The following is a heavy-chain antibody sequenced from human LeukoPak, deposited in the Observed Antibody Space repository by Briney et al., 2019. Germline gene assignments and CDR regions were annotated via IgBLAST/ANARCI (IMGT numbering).Heavy chain of an antibody. CDR3: VRGAGYSSGWYPGWFDP. CDR2: ISSSGSTI. CDR1: GFTFSSYE. V-gene: IGHV3-48*03. Sequence: PGGSLRLSCAASGFTFSSYEMNWVRQAPGKGLEWVSYISSSGSTIYYADSVKGRFTISRDNAKNSLYLQMNSLRAEDTAVYYCVRGAGYSSGWYPGWFDPWGQGTLVTVSS. J-gene: IGHJ5*02. D-gene: IGHD6-19*01.